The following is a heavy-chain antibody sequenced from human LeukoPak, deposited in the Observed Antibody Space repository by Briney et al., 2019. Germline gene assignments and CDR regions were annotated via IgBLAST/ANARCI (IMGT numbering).Heavy chain of an antibody. Sequence: ASVKVSCKASGHTFTSYYMHWVRQAPGQGLEWMGIINPSGGSTSYAQKFQGRVTMTRDTSTSTVYMELSSLRSEDTAVYYCAREVPYDSSRYYQPFDYWGQGTLVTVSS. CDR2: INPSGGST. V-gene: IGHV1-46*01. CDR1: GHTFTSYY. D-gene: IGHD3-22*01. CDR3: AREVPYDSSRYYQPFDY. J-gene: IGHJ4*02.